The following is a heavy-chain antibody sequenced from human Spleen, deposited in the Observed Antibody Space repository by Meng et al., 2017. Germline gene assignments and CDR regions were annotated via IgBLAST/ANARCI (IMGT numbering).Heavy chain of an antibody. J-gene: IGHJ4*02. CDR1: GGSISSGDYY. V-gene: IGHV4-31*03. CDR3: ARRGGDYLEVYFDY. CDR2: IHSSGST. D-gene: IGHD4-17*01. Sequence: QVHLQESGPGLVKPSQPLSLTCTVSGGSISSGDYYWSWLRQHPGEGLEWIGYIHSSGSTYYNPSLRRRVMVSLDTSENQFSLRLSSVTAADTAIYYCARRGGDYLEVYFDYWGQGSLVTVSS.